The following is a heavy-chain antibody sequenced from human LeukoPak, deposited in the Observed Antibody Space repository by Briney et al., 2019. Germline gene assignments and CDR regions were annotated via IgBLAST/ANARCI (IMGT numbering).Heavy chain of an antibody. J-gene: IGHJ6*02. Sequence: GGSLRLSCAASGFTFSRHAMNWVRQAPVKWLEWVSYISTGGDNRFYSHSLKGRFTVSRDNAKNLLFLQMDSLRAEDTAVYYCARSFCTSATCSKGHYYDVMDVWGQGTTVTVSS. CDR1: GFTFSRHA. CDR2: ISTGGDNR. D-gene: IGHD2-8*01. CDR3: ARSFCTSATCSKGHYYDVMDV. V-gene: IGHV3-21*01.